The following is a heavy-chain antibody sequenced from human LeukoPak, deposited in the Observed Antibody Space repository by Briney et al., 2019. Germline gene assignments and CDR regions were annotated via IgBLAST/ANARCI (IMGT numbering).Heavy chain of an antibody. Sequence: SETLSLTCAVYGGSFSDYYWSWIRQTPWEGLQWIGGIKHSGSTDYNPSLKSRVTMSVDTSKNQFSLKLSSVTAADTAVYYCTRGPYIAALYYYYMDVWGKGTTVTVSS. V-gene: IGHV4-34*01. CDR2: IKHSGST. CDR1: GGSFSDYY. J-gene: IGHJ6*03. D-gene: IGHD6-6*01. CDR3: TRGPYIAALYYYYMDV.